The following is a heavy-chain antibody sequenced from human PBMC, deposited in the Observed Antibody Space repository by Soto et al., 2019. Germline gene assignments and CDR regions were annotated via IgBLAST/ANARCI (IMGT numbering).Heavy chain of an antibody. CDR3: ARDVQLQSFDY. V-gene: IGHV4-59*01. Sequence: PSETLSLTCTVDSISTYYWNWIRQSPGKGLEWIGYIYYMGRTNYNPSLRSRVTMSIDTSRNQFSLKLRSVTAADTAVYYCARDVQLQSFDYWGQGTLVTVS. D-gene: IGHD5-18*01. J-gene: IGHJ4*02. CDR2: IYYMGRT. CDR1: SISTYY.